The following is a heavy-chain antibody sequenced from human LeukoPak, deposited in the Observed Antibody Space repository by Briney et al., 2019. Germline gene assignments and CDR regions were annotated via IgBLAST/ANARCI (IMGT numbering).Heavy chain of an antibody. CDR1: GGSISSYY. CDR2: IYYSRST. Sequence: SETLSLTCTVSGGSISSYYWSWIRQPPGKGLEWNGYIYYSRSTNYNPSLKSRVTIPVDTSKNHFSLNLSSVTAADTAVYYCASHVVTTWGDYFDYWGQGTLVTVSS. D-gene: IGHD4-23*01. V-gene: IGHV4-59*08. J-gene: IGHJ4*02. CDR3: ASHVVTTWGDYFDY.